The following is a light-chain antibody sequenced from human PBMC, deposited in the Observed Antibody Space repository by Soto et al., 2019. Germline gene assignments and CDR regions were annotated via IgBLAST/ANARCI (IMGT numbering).Light chain of an antibody. CDR2: GAS. V-gene: IGKV3-20*01. CDR3: QQYGSSRLT. J-gene: IGKJ3*01. CDR1: QSISSSY. Sequence: EIVLTQSPGTLSLSPGEIATLSCRASQSISSSYLAWYQQKPGQAPSLLVYGASSRATGIPDRFSGSGSGTAFTLTISRLEPEDFAVYYCQQYGSSRLTFGPGTKVDIK.